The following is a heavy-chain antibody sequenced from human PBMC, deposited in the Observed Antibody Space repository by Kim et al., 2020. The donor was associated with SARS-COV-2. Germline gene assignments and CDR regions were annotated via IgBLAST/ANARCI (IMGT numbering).Heavy chain of an antibody. V-gene: IGHV3-21*01. CDR2: ISRDSTFV. CDR3: VSATLAFCGDECLGHDY. CDR1: GFAFSSYS. D-gene: IGHD2-21*01. J-gene: IGHJ4*01. Sequence: GGSLRLSCAASGFAFSSYSMTWVRQAPGKGLEWVSFISRDSTFVFYVDSVKGRFTTSRDNAKSSLYLQMNSLTVEDTAMYYCVSATLAFCGDECLGHDY.